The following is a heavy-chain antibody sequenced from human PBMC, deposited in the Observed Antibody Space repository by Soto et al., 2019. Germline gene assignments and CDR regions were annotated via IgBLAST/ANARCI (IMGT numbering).Heavy chain of an antibody. CDR3: ARGRIIVAGGFDP. D-gene: IGHD6-19*01. Sequence: QVQLVQSGAEVKRPGASVKVSCKASGYTFTSYDIIWVRQAPGQGLEWMGLMNPSTGNTDSAEKFQGRLTMTRNAFRRTVYLDLSSLIVEDTAVYYCARGRIIVAGGFDPWGQGTLLTVSS. V-gene: IGHV1-8*01. CDR1: GYTFTSYD. CDR2: MNPSTGNT. J-gene: IGHJ5*02.